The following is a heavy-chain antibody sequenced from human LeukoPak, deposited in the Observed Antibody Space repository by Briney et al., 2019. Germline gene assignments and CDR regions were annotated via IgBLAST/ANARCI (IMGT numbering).Heavy chain of an antibody. CDR1: GFTFSSYS. CDR2: ISISSTTI. D-gene: IGHD5-18*01. V-gene: IGHV3-48*02. CDR3: ARARFNGIPYYFAY. J-gene: IGHJ4*02. Sequence: PGGSLRVSCAASGFTFSSYSMNWVRQAPGKGLEWVSYISISSTTIYYADSVKGRFTISRDNARNSLYLQMNSLRDEDTAVYYCARARFNGIPYYFAYWGERTLVTVSS.